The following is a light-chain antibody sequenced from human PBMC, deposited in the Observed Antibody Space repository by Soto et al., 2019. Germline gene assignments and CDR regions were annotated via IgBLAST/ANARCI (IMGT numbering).Light chain of an antibody. V-gene: IGKV3-11*01. J-gene: IGKJ1*01. CDR3: QQRSNWWT. Sequence: EIVLTQSPATLSLSPGERATLSCRASQSVSSHLAWYQQKPGQAPRLLIYDASNRATGIPARFSGSGSGTDFTLTISSLEPEDFPVYYCQQRSNWWTFGQGTKVEI. CDR2: DAS. CDR1: QSVSSH.